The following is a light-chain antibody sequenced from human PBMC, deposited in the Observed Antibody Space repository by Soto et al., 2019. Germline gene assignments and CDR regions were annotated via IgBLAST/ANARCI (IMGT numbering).Light chain of an antibody. V-gene: IGLV2-14*03. CDR3: SSSTSTNPHV. Sequence: QSALTQPASVSGSPGQSITISCTGTSSDVGGYNFVSWYQHHPGEAPKLMIYDVSNRPSGVSNRFSGSKSGNTASLTISGLQAEDDADYCCSSSTSTNPHVFGGGTKLTVL. CDR1: SSDVGGYNF. CDR2: DVS. J-gene: IGLJ2*01.